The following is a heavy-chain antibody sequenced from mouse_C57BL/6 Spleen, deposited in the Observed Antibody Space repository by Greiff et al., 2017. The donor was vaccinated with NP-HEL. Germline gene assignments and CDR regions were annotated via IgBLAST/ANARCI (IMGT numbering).Heavy chain of an antibody. Sequence: EVQLQQSGPELVKPGASVKMSCKASGYTFTDYNMHWVKQSHGKSLEWIGYINPNNGGTSYNQKFKGKATLTVNKSSSTAYMELRSLTSEDSAYYYCASLITTVVERDDGGTGTTLTVAS. CDR3: ASLITTVVERDD. V-gene: IGHV1-22*01. D-gene: IGHD1-1*01. CDR1: GYTFTDYN. J-gene: IGHJ2*01. CDR2: INPNNGGT.